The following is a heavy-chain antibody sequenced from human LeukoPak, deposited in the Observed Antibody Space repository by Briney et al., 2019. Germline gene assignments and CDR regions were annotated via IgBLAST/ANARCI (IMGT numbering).Heavy chain of an antibody. CDR2: ITWNSAGI. Sequence: PGRSLRLSCAASGFTFDDYTMHWVRQAPGKGLEWVSGITWNSAGIDYADSVKGRFTISRDNAKNSLYLQMNSLRAEDMALYYCAKDRLSGFDAFDIWGQGTMVTVSS. CDR3: AKDRLSGFDAFDI. D-gene: IGHD6-25*01. J-gene: IGHJ3*02. V-gene: IGHV3-9*03. CDR1: GFTFDDYT.